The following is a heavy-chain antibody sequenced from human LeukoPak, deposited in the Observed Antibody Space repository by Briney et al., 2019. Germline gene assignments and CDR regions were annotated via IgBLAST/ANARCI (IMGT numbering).Heavy chain of an antibody. CDR2: IRSKANSYAT. Sequence: PGGSLRLSCAASGFTFSGSAMHWVRQASGKGLEWVGRIRSKANSYATAYAASVKGRFTISRDDSKNTAYLQMNSLKTEDTAVYYCTRQTGSAVAGYYYYYYMDVWGKGTTVTISS. CDR3: TRQTGSAVAGYYYYYYMDV. J-gene: IGHJ6*03. CDR1: GFTFSGSA. V-gene: IGHV3-73*01. D-gene: IGHD6-19*01.